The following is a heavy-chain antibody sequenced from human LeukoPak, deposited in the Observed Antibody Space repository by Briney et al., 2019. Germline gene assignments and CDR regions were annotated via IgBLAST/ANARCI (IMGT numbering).Heavy chain of an antibody. CDR2: ISGSGGST. J-gene: IGHJ4*02. Sequence: GGSLRLSCAASGFTFSNYAMSWFRQAPGKGLEWVSSISGSGGSTYYADSVKGRFTISRDNSMNTLYLQMNSLRAEDTAVYYCAKDPNHDFWSGYLKWGQGTLVTVSS. V-gene: IGHV3-23*01. CDR1: GFTFSNYA. D-gene: IGHD3-3*01. CDR3: AKDPNHDFWSGYLK.